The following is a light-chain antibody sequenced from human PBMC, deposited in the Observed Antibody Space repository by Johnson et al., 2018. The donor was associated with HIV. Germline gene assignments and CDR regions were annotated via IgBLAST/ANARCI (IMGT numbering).Light chain of an antibody. CDR2: DNH. J-gene: IGLJ1*01. Sequence: QSVLTQPPSVSAAPGQKVTISCSGSSSNIGKNYVSWYQQLPGTAPKLLIFDNHKRPSGIPDRFSGSKSGTSATLGITGLQTGDEADYYCGTWDSRLSAYVFGTGTKVTVL. V-gene: IGLV1-51*01. CDR3: GTWDSRLSAYV. CDR1: SSNIGKNY.